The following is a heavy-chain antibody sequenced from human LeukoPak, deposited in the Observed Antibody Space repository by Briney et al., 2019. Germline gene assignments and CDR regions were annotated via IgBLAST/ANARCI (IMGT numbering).Heavy chain of an antibody. V-gene: IGHV3-23*01. D-gene: IGHD2-15*01. J-gene: IGHJ3*02. CDR2: ISGSGGST. CDR3: AKGLRLRVRTSDAFGI. Sequence: GGSLRLSCAASGFTFSSYAMSWVRQAPGKGLEWVSGISGSGGSTFYADSVKGRFTISRDNSKNTLYLQMNSLRAEDTAVYYCAKGLRLRVRTSDAFGIWGQGTMVTVSS. CDR1: GFTFSSYA.